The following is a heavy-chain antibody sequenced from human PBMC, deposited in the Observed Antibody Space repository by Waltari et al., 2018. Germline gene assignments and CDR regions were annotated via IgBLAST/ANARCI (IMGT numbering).Heavy chain of an antibody. D-gene: IGHD4-17*01. CDR2: IYSGGST. Sequence: EVQLLESGGGLVQPGGSLRLSCAAPGFTFSSYALSWVRRAPGKGLEWVSVIYSGGSTYHADSVKGRFTISRDNSKNTLYLQMNSLRVEDTAVYYCARDGEDYGSAWGLGTLVTVSS. V-gene: IGHV3-23*03. J-gene: IGHJ5*02. CDR3: ARDGEDYGSA. CDR1: GFTFSSYA.